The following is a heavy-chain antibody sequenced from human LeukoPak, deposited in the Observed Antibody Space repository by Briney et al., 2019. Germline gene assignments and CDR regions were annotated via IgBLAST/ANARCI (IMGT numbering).Heavy chain of an antibody. V-gene: IGHV3-23*01. Sequence: PGGSLRLSSAASGFTFSSSGMAWVRQAPGKGPEWVSAISGNGDLTYYADSVKGRFTISRDNSKNTLFLQMNRLRAEDTAAYYCAKIIPGGPRSYYYWGQGTLITVSS. CDR2: ISGNGDLT. J-gene: IGHJ4*02. D-gene: IGHD3-10*01. CDR1: GFTFSSSG. CDR3: AKIIPGGPRSYYY.